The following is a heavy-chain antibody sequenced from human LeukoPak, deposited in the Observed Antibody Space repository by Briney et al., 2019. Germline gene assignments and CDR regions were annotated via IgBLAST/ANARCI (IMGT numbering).Heavy chain of an antibody. V-gene: IGHV4-38-2*02. J-gene: IGHJ6*03. CDR2: IYYSGSTS. CDR1: GYSISSGYY. CDR3: ARLYGSGSFYYYYYMDV. D-gene: IGHD3-10*01. Sequence: SETLSLTCSVSGYSISSGYYWGWIRQSPGKVLEWIGSIYYSGSTSYYNPSLKSRVTISVDTSKNQFSLKMRSVTAADTAVYYCARLYGSGSFYYYYYMDVWGKGTTVTISS.